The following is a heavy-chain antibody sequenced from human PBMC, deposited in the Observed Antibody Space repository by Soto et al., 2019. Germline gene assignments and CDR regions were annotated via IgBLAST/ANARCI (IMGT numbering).Heavy chain of an antibody. CDR2: IVVGSGNT. Sequence: SGKVSCKASEFTFTSSAVQWVRQARGQRLEWIGWIVVGSGNTNYAQKFQERVTITRDMSTSTAYMELSSLRSEDKAMYYCAACDYSSSWYYFDNWGLG. CDR1: EFTFTSSA. V-gene: IGHV1-58*01. CDR3: AACDYSSSWYYFDN. D-gene: IGHD6-13*01. J-gene: IGHJ4*02.